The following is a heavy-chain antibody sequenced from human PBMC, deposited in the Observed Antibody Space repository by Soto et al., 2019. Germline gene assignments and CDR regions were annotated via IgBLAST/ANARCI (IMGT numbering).Heavy chain of an antibody. V-gene: IGHV1-69*06. CDR2: IIPIFGTA. CDR3: AREFCSGGTCYGSFDH. J-gene: IGHJ4*02. CDR1: GGTFSSYA. Sequence: SVKVSCKASGGTFSSYAISWVRQAPGQGLEWMGGIIPIFGTANYAQKFQGRVTITADKSTSTAYMELSSLRSEDTAVYYCAREFCSGGTCYGSFDHWGQGTLVTVSS. D-gene: IGHD2-15*01.